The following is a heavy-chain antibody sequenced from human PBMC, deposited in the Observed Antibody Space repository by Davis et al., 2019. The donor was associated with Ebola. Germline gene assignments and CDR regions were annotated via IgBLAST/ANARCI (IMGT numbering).Heavy chain of an antibody. J-gene: IGHJ4*02. V-gene: IGHV3-11*06. CDR3: ARDSPLHSSGWYRGVVDYFDY. Sequence: PGGSLRLSCAASGFTFSDYYMSWIRQAPGKGLEWVSYISSSSSYTNYADSVKGRFTISRDNAKNSLYLQMNSLRAEDTAVYYCARDSPLHSSGWYRGVVDYFDYWGQGTLVTVSS. D-gene: IGHD6-19*01. CDR1: GFTFSDYY. CDR2: ISSSSSYT.